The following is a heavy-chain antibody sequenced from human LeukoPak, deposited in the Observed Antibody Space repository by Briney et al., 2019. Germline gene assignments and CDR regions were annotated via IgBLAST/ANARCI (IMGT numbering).Heavy chain of an antibody. CDR1: GGSISNYY. J-gene: IGHJ5*02. Sequence: PSETLSLTCTVSGGSISNYYWSWLRQSPGKELEWIAHVYYTGTTIYSPSLKSRLTVSVDPSKNQFSLNLSSVTAADTAVYYCARDAGYRSRLNYFDTWGQGTLVTVSS. CDR3: ARDAGYRSRLNYFDT. V-gene: IGHV4-59*01. CDR2: VYYTGTT. D-gene: IGHD5-24*01.